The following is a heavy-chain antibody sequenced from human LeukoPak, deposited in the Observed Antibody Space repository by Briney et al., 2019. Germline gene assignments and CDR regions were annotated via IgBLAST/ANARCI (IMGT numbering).Heavy chain of an antibody. CDR2: ISYDGSNK. CDR1: GFTFSSYA. J-gene: IGHJ4*02. Sequence: PGRSLRLSCAASGFTFSSYAMHWVRQAPGKGLEWVAVISYDGSNKYYADSVKGRFTISRDNSKNTLYLQMNSLRAEDTAVYYCARGDGDSPFDYWGQGTLVTVSS. V-gene: IGHV3-30-3*01. D-gene: IGHD4-17*01. CDR3: ARGDGDSPFDY.